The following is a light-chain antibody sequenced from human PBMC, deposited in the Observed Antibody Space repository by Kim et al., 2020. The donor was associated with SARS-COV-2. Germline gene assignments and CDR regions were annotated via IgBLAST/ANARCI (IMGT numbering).Light chain of an antibody. J-gene: IGLJ1*01. CDR1: SSNIGSNT. V-gene: IGLV1-44*01. CDR2: TNN. Sequence: QPVLTQPPSVSGTPGQRVTISCSGSSSNIGSNTVNWYQQLPGTAPKLLIHTNNDRPSGVPDRFSGSKSGTSASLAISGLQSEDEADYSCAAWDDSLNAYVFGTGTKVTVL. CDR3: AAWDDSLNAYV.